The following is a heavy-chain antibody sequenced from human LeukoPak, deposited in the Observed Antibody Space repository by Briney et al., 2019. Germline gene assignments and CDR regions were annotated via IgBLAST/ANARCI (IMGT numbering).Heavy chain of an antibody. CDR1: GGSFSGYY. Sequence: SETLSLTCVVYGGSFSGYYWSWIRQPPGKGLEWIGEINHSGSTNYNPSLKSRVTISVDTSKNQFSLKLSSVTAADTAVYYCARNLGKLDYWGQGTLVTVSS. V-gene: IGHV4-34*01. J-gene: IGHJ4*02. D-gene: IGHD1-1*01. CDR2: INHSGST. CDR3: ARNLGKLDY.